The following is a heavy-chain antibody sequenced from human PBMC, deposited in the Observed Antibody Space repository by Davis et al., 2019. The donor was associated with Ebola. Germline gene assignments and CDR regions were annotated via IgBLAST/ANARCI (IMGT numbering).Heavy chain of an antibody. J-gene: IGHJ4*02. CDR1: GFTFSSSW. CDR2: IKADGSAK. Sequence: PGGSLRLSCAASGFTFSSSWMTWVRQAPEKGLGWVATIKADGSAKYYVDSVKGRFTISRDNVKNSLYLQMDSLRAEDTAVYYCARWASVGYWGQGTLVTVSS. D-gene: IGHD1-26*01. V-gene: IGHV3-7*01. CDR3: ARWASVGY.